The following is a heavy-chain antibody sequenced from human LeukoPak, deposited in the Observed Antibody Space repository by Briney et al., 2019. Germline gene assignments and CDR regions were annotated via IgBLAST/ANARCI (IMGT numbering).Heavy chain of an antibody. CDR2: IYHSGST. D-gene: IGHD3-10*01. CDR3: ARDSGGSGSYYPPHFDY. V-gene: IGHV4-30-2*01. Sequence: SETLSLTCAVSGGSISSGGYSWSWIRQPPGKGLEWIGYIYHSGSTYYNLSLKSRVTISVDRSKNQFSLKLSSVTAADTAVYYCARDSGGSGSYYPPHFDYWGQGTLVTVSS. J-gene: IGHJ4*02. CDR1: GGSISSGGYS.